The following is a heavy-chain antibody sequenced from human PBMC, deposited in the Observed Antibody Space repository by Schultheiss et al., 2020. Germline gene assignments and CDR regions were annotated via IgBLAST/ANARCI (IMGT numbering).Heavy chain of an antibody. CDR3: ARVRRSGYSYGPRYFDY. CDR1: GGSISSYY. J-gene: IGHJ4*02. V-gene: IGHV4-59*12. CDR2: IYDSGST. D-gene: IGHD5-18*01. Sequence: SETLSLTCTVSGGSISSYYWSWIRQPPGKGLECIGYIYDSGSTNYNPSLESRVTISVDTSKNQFSLKLSSVTAADTAVYYCARVRRSGYSYGPRYFDYWGQGTLVTVSS.